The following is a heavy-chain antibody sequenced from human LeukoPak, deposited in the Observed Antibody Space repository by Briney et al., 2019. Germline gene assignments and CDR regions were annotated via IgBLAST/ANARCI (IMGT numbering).Heavy chain of an antibody. D-gene: IGHD2-15*01. CDR2: IKEDGTVR. J-gene: IGHJ4*02. Sequence: GGSLRLSCVASGFSISDYWMSWVRQAPGKGLEYVANIKEDGTVRHYVDSVTGRFTISRDNAKNSLDLQMHSLRAGDTAVYYCARDIIGGHSDFDIWGRGTLVTVSS. V-gene: IGHV3-7*01. CDR3: ARDIIGGHSDFDI. CDR1: GFSISDYW.